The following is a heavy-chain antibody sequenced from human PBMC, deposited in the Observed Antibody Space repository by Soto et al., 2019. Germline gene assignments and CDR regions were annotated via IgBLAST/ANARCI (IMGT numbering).Heavy chain of an antibody. CDR1: GYSFTSYW. CDR3: ARLMYYYDSSGYYSGWFDP. J-gene: IGHJ5*02. D-gene: IGHD3-22*01. Sequence: GESLKISCNGSGYSFTSYWICWVRQMPWKGLEWMGIIYPGDSDTRYSPSFQGQVTISADKSISTAYLQWSSLKASDTAMYYCARLMYYYDSSGYYSGWFDPWGQGTLVTVSS. V-gene: IGHV5-51*01. CDR2: IYPGDSDT.